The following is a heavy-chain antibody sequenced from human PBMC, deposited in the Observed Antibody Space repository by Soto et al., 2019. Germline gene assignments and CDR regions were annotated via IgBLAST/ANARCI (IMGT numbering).Heavy chain of an antibody. Sequence: SETLSLTCTVSGGSISSGGYYWSWIRQHPGKGLEWIGYIYYSGSTYYNPSLKSRVTISVDTSKNQFSLKLSSVTAADTAVYYCARGFSGPEGRATTVMAYYFDYWGQGTLVTVSS. CDR1: GGSISSGGYY. J-gene: IGHJ4*02. V-gene: IGHV4-31*03. CDR3: ARGFSGPEGRATTVMAYYFDY. CDR2: IYYSGST. D-gene: IGHD4-17*01.